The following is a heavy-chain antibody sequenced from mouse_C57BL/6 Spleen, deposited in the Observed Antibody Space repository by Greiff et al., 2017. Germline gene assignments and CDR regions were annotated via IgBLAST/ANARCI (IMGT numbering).Heavy chain of an antibody. CDR1: GYSFTGYY. V-gene: IGHV1-42*01. D-gene: IGHD1-1*01. J-gene: IGHJ3*01. CDR2: INPSTGGT. CDR3: ARSSDYYGSRGFAY. Sequence: VQLQQSGPELVKPGASVKISCKASGYSFTGYYMNWVKQSPEKSLEWIGEINPSTGGTTYNQKFKAKATLTVDKSSSTASMQLKSLTSEDSAVYYCARSSDYYGSRGFAYWGQGTLVTVSA.